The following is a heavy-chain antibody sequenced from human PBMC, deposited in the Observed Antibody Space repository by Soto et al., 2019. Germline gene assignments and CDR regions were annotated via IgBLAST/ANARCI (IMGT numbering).Heavy chain of an antibody. Sequence: SQTLSLTCAISGDSVSSNSAAWNWIRQSPSRGLEWLGRTYYRSKWYNDYAVSVKSRITINPDTSKNQFSLQLNSVTPEDTAVYYCARDRQGVAYYDFWSGHNYYYYGMDVWGQGTTVTVS. D-gene: IGHD3-3*01. CDR3: ARDRQGVAYYDFWSGHNYYYYGMDV. CDR1: GDSVSSNSAA. J-gene: IGHJ6*02. CDR2: TYYRSKWYN. V-gene: IGHV6-1*01.